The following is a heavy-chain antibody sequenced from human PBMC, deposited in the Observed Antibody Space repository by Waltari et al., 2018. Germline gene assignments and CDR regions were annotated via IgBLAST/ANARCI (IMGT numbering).Heavy chain of an antibody. Sequence: QVQLVESGGGVVQPGRSLRLSCAASGFTFSSYGMHWVRQAPGKGLEWVEGIWYDGSNKYYADSVKGRFTISRDNSKNTLYLQMNSLRAEDTAVYYCARGSESSGYYFDYWGQGTLVTVSS. J-gene: IGHJ4*02. CDR1: GFTFSSYG. CDR3: ARGSESSGYYFDY. CDR2: IWYDGSNK. V-gene: IGHV3-33*01. D-gene: IGHD3-22*01.